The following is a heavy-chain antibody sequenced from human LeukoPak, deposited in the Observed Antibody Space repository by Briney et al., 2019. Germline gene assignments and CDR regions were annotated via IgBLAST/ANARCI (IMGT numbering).Heavy chain of an antibody. CDR3: ARERSGGNSVGIDY. D-gene: IGHD4-23*01. Sequence: GASVKVSCKASGGTFISYAISWVRQAPGQGLEWMGGIIPIFGTANYAQKFQGRVTMTRDTSTSTVYMELSSLRSEDTAVYYCARERSGGNSVGIDYWGQGTLVTVSS. V-gene: IGHV1-69*05. CDR1: GGTFISYA. J-gene: IGHJ4*02. CDR2: IIPIFGTA.